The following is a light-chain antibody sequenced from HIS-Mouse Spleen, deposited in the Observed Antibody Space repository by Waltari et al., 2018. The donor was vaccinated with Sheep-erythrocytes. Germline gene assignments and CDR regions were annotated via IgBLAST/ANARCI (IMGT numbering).Light chain of an antibody. Sequence: DIQMTQSPSSLSASVGDRFTLTFGASQSISSYLNWYKQKPGKAPKLLIYAASSLQSGVPSRFSGSGSGTDFTLTISSLQPEDFATYYCQQSYSTPQFTFGPGTKVDIK. CDR1: QSISSY. J-gene: IGKJ3*01. CDR2: AAS. CDR3: QQSYSTPQFT. V-gene: IGKV1-39*01.